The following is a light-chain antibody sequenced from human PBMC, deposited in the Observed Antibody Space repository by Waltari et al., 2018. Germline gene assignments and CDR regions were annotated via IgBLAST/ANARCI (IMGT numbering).Light chain of an antibody. Sequence: DSQMTQSPSSLSASIGDRVTITCRASQDIRNRLNWYQQKSGKAPKLLIYDASTLETGVSSRFSGSGFGTYFTFTINSLQPEDVATYYCQQYGSFGQGTKLEIK. J-gene: IGKJ2*01. V-gene: IGKV1-33*01. CDR3: QQYGS. CDR1: QDIRNR. CDR2: DAS.